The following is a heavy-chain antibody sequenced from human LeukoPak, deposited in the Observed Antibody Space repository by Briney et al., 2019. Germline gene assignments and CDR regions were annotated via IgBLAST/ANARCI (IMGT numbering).Heavy chain of an antibody. CDR2: ISDSGYGI. Sequence: GGSLSLSCAASGFTFSSFEMNWVRQAPGRGLEWVSYISDSGYGIYYADSVRGRFTVSRDNAQNSLYLQMNSLRVEDTAVYYCAREELNCGGDCFQHWGHGTL. D-gene: IGHD2-21*02. CDR3: AREELNCGGDCFQH. J-gene: IGHJ4*01. CDR1: GFTFSSFE. V-gene: IGHV3-48*03.